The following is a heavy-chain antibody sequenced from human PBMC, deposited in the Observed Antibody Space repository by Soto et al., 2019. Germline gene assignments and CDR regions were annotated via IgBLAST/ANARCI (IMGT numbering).Heavy chain of an antibody. V-gene: IGHV3-7*05. J-gene: IGHJ6*02. CDR2: IKQDGSEK. CDR1: GFTFSSYW. CDR3: ASWGTIVGARGGYYYYYGMDV. D-gene: IGHD1-26*01. Sequence: GGSLRLSCAASGFTFSSYWMSWVRQAPGKGLEWVANIKQDGSEKYYVDSVKGRFTISRDNAKNSLYLQMNSLRAEDTAVYYCASWGTIVGARGGYYYYYGMDVWGQGTTVTVSS.